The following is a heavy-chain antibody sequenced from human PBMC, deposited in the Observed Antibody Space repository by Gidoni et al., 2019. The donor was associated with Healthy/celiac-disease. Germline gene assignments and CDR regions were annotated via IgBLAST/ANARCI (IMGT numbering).Heavy chain of an antibody. D-gene: IGHD3-22*01. Sequence: QVQLVQSGAEVQKPGSSMKVSCKASGGTFSSPALSRVRQAPGQGLEWMGGIIPIFGTANYAQKFQGRVTITADESTSTAYMELSSLRSEDTAVYYCARAPSRDYDSSGAHGYYYGMDVWGQGTTVTVSS. CDR2: IIPIFGTA. CDR3: ARAPSRDYDSSGAHGYYYGMDV. CDR1: GGTFSSPA. J-gene: IGHJ6*02. V-gene: IGHV1-69*01.